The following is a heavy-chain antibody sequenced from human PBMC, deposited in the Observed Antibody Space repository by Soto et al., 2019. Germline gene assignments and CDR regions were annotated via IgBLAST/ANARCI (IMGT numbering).Heavy chain of an antibody. D-gene: IGHD2-15*01. CDR2: IYSGGST. J-gene: IGHJ6*02. Sequence: GGSLRLSCAASGFTVSSNYMSWVRQAPGKGLEWVSVIYSGGSTYYADSVKGRFTISRDNSKNTLYLQMNSLRAEDTAVYYCARALGYCSGGSCYATGNYYYYGMDVWGQGTTVTVSS. CDR1: GFTVSSNY. V-gene: IGHV3-66*01. CDR3: ARALGYCSGGSCYATGNYYYYGMDV.